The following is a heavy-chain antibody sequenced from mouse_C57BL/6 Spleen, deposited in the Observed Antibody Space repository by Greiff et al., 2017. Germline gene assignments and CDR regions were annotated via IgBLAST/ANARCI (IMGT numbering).Heavy chain of an antibody. CDR3: ARSLRASMDY. CDR1: GYTFTSYW. V-gene: IGHV1-64*01. D-gene: IGHD1-1*01. J-gene: IGHJ4*01. CDR2: IHPNSGST. Sequence: QVQLQQSGAELVKPGASVKLSCKASGYTFTSYWMHWVKQRPGQGLEWIGMIHPNSGSTNYNEKFKSKATLTVDKSSSTAYMQLSSLTSEDSAVYYCARSLRASMDYWGQGTSVTVSS.